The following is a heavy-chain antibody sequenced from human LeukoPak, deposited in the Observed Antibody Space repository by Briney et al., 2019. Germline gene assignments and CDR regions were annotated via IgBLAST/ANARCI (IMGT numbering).Heavy chain of an antibody. V-gene: IGHV4-39*07. CDR1: GGSISSSYSY. CDR2: IYYSGST. D-gene: IGHD5-18*01. J-gene: IGHJ5*02. CDR3: ARVSNTAMVS. Sequence: ETLSLTCTVSGGSISSSYSYWGWIRPPPGKGLEWIGNIYYSGSTYYNPSLKSRVTMSVDTSKNQFSLKLSSVTAADTAVYYCARVSNTAMVSWGQGTLVTVSS.